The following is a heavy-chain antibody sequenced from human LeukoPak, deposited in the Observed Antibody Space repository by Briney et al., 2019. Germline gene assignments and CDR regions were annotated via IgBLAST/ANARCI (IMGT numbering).Heavy chain of an antibody. V-gene: IGHV3-30*04. D-gene: IGHD6-13*01. CDR1: GFTFATYS. J-gene: IGHJ4*02. CDR3: VRDRGVTAAGRFEY. Sequence: RGSLRLSCTASGFTFATYSLHWVRQAPGKGLEWVAIISHDGSEQNYADSVKGRFTISRDNSKDTLYLQMDVLRADDTALYFCVRDRGVTAAGRFEYWGQGTLVTVSS. CDR2: ISHDGSEQ.